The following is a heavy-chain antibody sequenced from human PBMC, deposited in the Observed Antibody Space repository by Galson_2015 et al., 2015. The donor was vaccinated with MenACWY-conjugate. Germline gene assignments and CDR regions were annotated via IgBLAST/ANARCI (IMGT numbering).Heavy chain of an antibody. Sequence: QSGAEVKKPGESLTISCTGFGYSFTNYWIGWVRQMPGKGLEWMGIIYPGDSDTRYSPSFQGQVTISADKSISTAYLQWSSLKASDTAIYYCARPASGHSSSCDYWGQGTLVTVSS. CDR2: IYPGDSDT. J-gene: IGHJ4*02. D-gene: IGHD6-13*01. CDR3: ARPASGHSSSCDY. CDR1: GYSFTNYW. V-gene: IGHV5-51*03.